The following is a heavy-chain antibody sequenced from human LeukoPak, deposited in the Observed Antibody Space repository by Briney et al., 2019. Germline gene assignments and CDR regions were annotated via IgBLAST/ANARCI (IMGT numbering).Heavy chain of an antibody. CDR1: GGTFSSYA. CDR2: IIPIFGTA. V-gene: IGHV1-69*13. Sequence: SVKVSCKASGGTFSSYAISWVRQAPGQGLEWMGGIIPIFGTANYAQKFQGRVTITVDESTSTAYMELSSLRSEDTAVYYCARLAYYYDSSGYYSDYWGQGTLVTVSS. J-gene: IGHJ4*02. D-gene: IGHD3-22*01. CDR3: ARLAYYYDSSGYYSDY.